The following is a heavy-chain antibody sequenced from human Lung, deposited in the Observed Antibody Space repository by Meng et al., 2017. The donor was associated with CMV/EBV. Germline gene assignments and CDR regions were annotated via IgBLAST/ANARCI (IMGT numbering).Heavy chain of an antibody. CDR2: FVNYVDT. CDR3: ASGTPGRSYCDY. Sequence: QVHLLQSGPGGKKPGASVGVSCKASGYTFGSYGICWVRQAPGQGLDWMGWFVNYVDTYPAPKFQGRVTMTTDTHTNTAFMELRSLTSDDTAVYYCASGTPGRSYCDYWGQGTLVTVSS. D-gene: IGHD2-15*01. CDR1: GYTFGSYG. V-gene: IGHV1-18*01. J-gene: IGHJ4*02.